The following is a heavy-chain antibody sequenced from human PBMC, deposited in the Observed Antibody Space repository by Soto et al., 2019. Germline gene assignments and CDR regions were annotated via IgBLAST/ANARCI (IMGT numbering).Heavy chain of an antibody. D-gene: IGHD3-16*02. CDR2: IIPIFGTA. CDR1: GGTFSRYA. CDR3: ARDRGSDYVGGSYRNAFDI. Sequence: QVQLVQSGAEVKKPGSSVKVSCKASGGTFSRYAISWVRQAPGQGLEWMGGIIPIFGTANYAQKFQGRVTITADESTSXAXVERSSLRSEDTAVYYCARDRGSDYVGGSYRNAFDIWGQGTMVTVSS. J-gene: IGHJ3*02. V-gene: IGHV1-69*12.